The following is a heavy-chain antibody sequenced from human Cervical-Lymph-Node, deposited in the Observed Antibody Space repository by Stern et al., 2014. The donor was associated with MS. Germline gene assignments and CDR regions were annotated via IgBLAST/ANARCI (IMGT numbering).Heavy chain of an antibody. D-gene: IGHD6-13*01. J-gene: IGHJ4*02. CDR2: ITPMFGTT. V-gene: IGHV1-69*01. CDR3: TIDQGGIAAY. Sequence: VQLVESGAVVKKPGSSVKVSCSASGVTFSISSISWVRHAPGQGLEWMGGITPMFGTTNYERKFQGRVATTADESTSTAYMELSTLRSEDTATYFCTIDQGGIAAYWGQGTLVTVSS. CDR1: GVTFSISS.